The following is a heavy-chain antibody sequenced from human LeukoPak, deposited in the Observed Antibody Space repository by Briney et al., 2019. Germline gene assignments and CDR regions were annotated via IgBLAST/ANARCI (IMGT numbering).Heavy chain of an antibody. CDR1: GFTFTTYG. CDR2: ISTYNGNT. V-gene: IGHV1-18*01. Sequence: ASVKVSCKASGFTFTTYGISWVRQAPGQGLEWMGRISTYNGNTNTDYAQKLQGRVTMATDTSTSTAYMELRSLRSDDTAVYCATSPTIAPAGTGDYWGQGTLVTVSS. D-gene: IGHD6-13*01. CDR3: ATSPTIAPAGTGDY. J-gene: IGHJ4*02.